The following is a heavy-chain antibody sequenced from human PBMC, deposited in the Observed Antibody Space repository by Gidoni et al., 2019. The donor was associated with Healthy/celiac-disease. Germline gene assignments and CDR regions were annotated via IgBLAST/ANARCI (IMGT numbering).Heavy chain of an antibody. CDR3: ARYYYDSSGYVYYYYGMDV. CDR2: ISSSSSYT. D-gene: IGHD3-22*01. CDR1: GFTFSDYY. Sequence: QVQLVESGGGLVKPGGSLRLSCAASGFTFSDYYMSWIRQAPGKGLEWVSYISSSSSYTNYADSVKGRFTISRDNAKNSLYLQMNSLRAEDTAVYYCARYYYDSSGYVYYYYGMDVWGQGTTVTVSS. V-gene: IGHV3-11*06. J-gene: IGHJ6*02.